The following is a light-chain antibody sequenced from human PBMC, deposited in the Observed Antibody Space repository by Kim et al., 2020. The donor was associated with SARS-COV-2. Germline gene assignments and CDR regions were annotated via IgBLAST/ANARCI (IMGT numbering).Light chain of an antibody. CDR1: QDVSNW. J-gene: IGKJ4*01. CDR2: AAS. CDR3: QQANSFPLT. V-gene: IGKV1-12*01. Sequence: DIQMTQSPSSVSSSVGDRVTITCRASQDVSNWLVWYQQKPGKAPNLLIYAASSLQGGVPSRFSGSGYGTDFTLTISSLQPEDFASYYCQQANSFPLTFGGGTKVDIK.